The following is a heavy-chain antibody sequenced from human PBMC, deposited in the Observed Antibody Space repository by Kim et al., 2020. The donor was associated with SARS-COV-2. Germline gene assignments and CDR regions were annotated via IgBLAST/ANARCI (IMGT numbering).Heavy chain of an antibody. CDR2: IIPIFGTA. CDR1: GGTFSSYA. V-gene: IGHV1-69*13. D-gene: IGHD6-13*01. Sequence: SVKVSCKASGGTFSSYAISWVRQAPGQGLEWMGGIIPIFGTANYAQKFQGRVTITADESTSTAYMELSSLRSEDTAVYYCARDVWEDSSSTLLGGGMDVWGQGTTVTVSS. J-gene: IGHJ6*02. CDR3: ARDVWEDSSSTLLGGGMDV.